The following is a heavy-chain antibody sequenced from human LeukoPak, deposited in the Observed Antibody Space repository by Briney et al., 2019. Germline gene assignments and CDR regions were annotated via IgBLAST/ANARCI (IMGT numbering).Heavy chain of an antibody. CDR3: ARGESSSWYGEFDP. J-gene: IGHJ5*02. CDR2: ISSSGSTI. Sequence: TGGSLRLSCAASGLTFSSYEMNWVRQAPGKGLEWVSYISSSGSTIYYADSVKGRFTISRDNAKNSLYLQMNSLRAEDTAVYYCARGESSSWYGEFDPWGQGTLVTVSS. V-gene: IGHV3-48*03. D-gene: IGHD6-13*01. CDR1: GLTFSSYE.